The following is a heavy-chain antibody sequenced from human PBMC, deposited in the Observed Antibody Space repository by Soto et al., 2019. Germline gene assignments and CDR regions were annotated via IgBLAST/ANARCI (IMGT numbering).Heavy chain of an antibody. D-gene: IGHD2-8*02. CDR2: VSGSGGST. V-gene: IGHV3-23*01. Sequence: GGSLRLSCAASGFTFSSYAMSWVRQAPGKGLEWVSAVSGSGGSTYYADSVKGRFTISRDNSKNTLYLQMNSLRAEDTAVYYCAKDTRGVSGGGALDYWGQGTLVTVSS. CDR1: GFTFSSYA. CDR3: AKDTRGVSGGGALDY. J-gene: IGHJ4*02.